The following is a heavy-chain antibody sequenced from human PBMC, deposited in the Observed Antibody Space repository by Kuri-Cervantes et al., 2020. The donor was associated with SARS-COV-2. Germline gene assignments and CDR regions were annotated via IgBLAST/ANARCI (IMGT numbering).Heavy chain of an antibody. CDR2: TYYRSKWYN. J-gene: IGHJ6*03. V-gene: IGHV6-1*01. CDR1: GDSVSSNSAA. CDR3: AREATGELAGYMDV. Sequence: SETLSLTCAISGDSVSSNSAAWNWIRQSPSRGLEWLGRTYYRSKWYNDYAVSVKSRITINPDTSKNQFSLKLSSVTAADTAVYYCAREATGELAGYMDVWGKGTTVTVSS. D-gene: IGHD1-26*01.